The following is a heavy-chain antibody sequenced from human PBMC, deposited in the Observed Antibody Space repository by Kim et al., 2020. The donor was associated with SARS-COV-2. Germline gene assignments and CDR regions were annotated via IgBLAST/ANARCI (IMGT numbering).Heavy chain of an antibody. CDR1: GFTFGDYA. D-gene: IGHD6-19*01. Sequence: GGSLRLSCTASGFTFGDYAMSWVRQAPGKGLEWVGFIRSKAYGGTTEYAASVKGRFTISRDDSKSIAYLQMNSLKTEDTAVYYCTRVSIAVAGTFDYWGQGTLVTVSS. CDR2: IRSKAYGGTT. V-gene: IGHV3-49*04. CDR3: TRVSIAVAGTFDY. J-gene: IGHJ4*02.